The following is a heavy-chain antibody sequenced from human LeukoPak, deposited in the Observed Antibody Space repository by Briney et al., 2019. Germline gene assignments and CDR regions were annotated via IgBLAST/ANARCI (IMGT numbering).Heavy chain of an antibody. J-gene: IGHJ4*02. CDR3: ARHGTDYYGSGSYYPVRY. CDR2: IYYSGST. CDR1: GGSISSSSYY. V-gene: IGHV4-39*01. Sequence: SETLSLTCTVSGGSISSSSYYWGWIRQPPGKGLEWIGSIYYSGSTYYNPSLKSRVTISVDTSKNQFSLKLSSVTAADTAVYYCARHGTDYYGSGSYYPVRYWGQGTLVTVSS. D-gene: IGHD3-10*01.